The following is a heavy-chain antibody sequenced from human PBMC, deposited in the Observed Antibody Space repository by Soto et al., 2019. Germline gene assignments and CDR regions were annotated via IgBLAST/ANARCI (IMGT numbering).Heavy chain of an antibody. CDR2: ISGSGGST. D-gene: IGHD3-3*01. CDR1: GFTFSSYA. J-gene: IGHJ4*02. CDR3: AKDPTTIFGVVIGSDFDY. Sequence: EVQLLESGGGLVQPGGSLRLSCAASGFTFSSYAMSWVRQAPGKGLEWVSAISGSGGSTYYAASVKGRFTISRDNSKNTLYLQMNSLRAEDTAVYYCAKDPTTIFGVVIGSDFDYWGQGTLVTVSS. V-gene: IGHV3-23*01.